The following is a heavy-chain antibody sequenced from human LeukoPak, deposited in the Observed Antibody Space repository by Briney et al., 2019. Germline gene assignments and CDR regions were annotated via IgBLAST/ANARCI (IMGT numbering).Heavy chain of an antibody. CDR3: ARDKYGDNSNAFDI. V-gene: IGHV3-74*01. Sequence: GGSLRLSCAASGFTFSSYWMHWVRQVPRKGLVWVSRIGTDGSRTTYADYVQGRFTIPRDNAKNTLYLQMNSLRAEDTAVYYCARDKYGDNSNAFDIWGQGTLVTVPS. D-gene: IGHD4-23*01. CDR1: GFTFSSYW. CDR2: IGTDGSRT. J-gene: IGHJ3*02.